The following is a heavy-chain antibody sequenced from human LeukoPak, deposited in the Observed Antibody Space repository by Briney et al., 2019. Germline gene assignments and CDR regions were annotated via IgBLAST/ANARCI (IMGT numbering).Heavy chain of an antibody. Sequence: SETLSLTCTVSGYSISSGYYWGWIRQPPGKGLEWIGSIYHSGSTYYNPSLKSRVTISVDTSKNQFSLKLSSVTAADTAVYYCARVISSPAVPQLAAAGTGYMDVWGKGTTVTVSS. V-gene: IGHV4-38-2*02. J-gene: IGHJ6*03. CDR1: GYSISSGYY. CDR3: ARVISSPAVPQLAAAGTGYMDV. D-gene: IGHD6-13*01. CDR2: IYHSGST.